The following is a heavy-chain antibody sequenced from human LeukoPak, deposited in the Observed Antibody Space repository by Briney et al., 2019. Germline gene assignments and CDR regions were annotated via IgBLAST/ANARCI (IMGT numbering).Heavy chain of an antibody. CDR1: GYTFTSYD. D-gene: IGHD3-3*01. Sequence: VASVKVSCKASGYTFTSYDINWVRQATGQGLEWMGWMSPNSGNTGYAQKFQGRVTMTRNTSISTAYMELSSLRSDDTAVYYCARGNYNFWSGLDYWGQGTVVTVSS. V-gene: IGHV1-8*01. CDR3: ARGNYNFWSGLDY. J-gene: IGHJ4*02. CDR2: MSPNSGNT.